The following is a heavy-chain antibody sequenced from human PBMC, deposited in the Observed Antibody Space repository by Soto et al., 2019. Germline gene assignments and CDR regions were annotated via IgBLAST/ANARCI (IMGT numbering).Heavy chain of an antibody. CDR2: ITGSGGST. D-gene: IGHD5-18*01. CDR3: AKDRSVDTRDWFDP. J-gene: IGHJ5*02. CDR1: GFTFGTYA. Sequence: LRLSCAASGFTFGTYAMNWVRQAPGKGLEWVSGITGSGGSTYYANSVKGRFTISRDNSENTLYLQMNSLRGDDTAVYYCAKDRSVDTRDWFDPWGQGTLVTVSS. V-gene: IGHV3-23*01.